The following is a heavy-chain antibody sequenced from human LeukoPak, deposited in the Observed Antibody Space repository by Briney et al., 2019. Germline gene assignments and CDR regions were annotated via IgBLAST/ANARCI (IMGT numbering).Heavy chain of an antibody. J-gene: IGHJ4*02. CDR2: ISYDGSNK. D-gene: IGHD4-17*01. CDR1: RFTFSSYA. V-gene: IGHV3-30-3*01. Sequence: GRSLRLSCAASRFTFSSYAMHWVRQAPGKGLEWVAVISYDGSNKYYADSVKGRFTISRDNSKNTVYLQMNSLRAEDTAIYHCAKGPLGSGDYMFDYWGQGTLVTVSS. CDR3: AKGPLGSGDYMFDY.